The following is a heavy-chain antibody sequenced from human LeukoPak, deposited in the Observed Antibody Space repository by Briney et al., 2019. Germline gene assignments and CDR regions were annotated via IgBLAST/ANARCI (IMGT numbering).Heavy chain of an antibody. V-gene: IGHV4-39*01. D-gene: IGHD5-18*01. Sequence: PSETLSLTCTVSGGSISSSSYYWGWIRQPPGKGLEWIGTMYSSGSTYYNPSLKSRVTISVDTSKNQFSLKLSSVTAADTAVYYCARHESYGPYFDYWGQGTLVTVPS. CDR3: ARHESYGPYFDY. CDR2: MYSSGST. J-gene: IGHJ4*02. CDR1: GGSISSSSYY.